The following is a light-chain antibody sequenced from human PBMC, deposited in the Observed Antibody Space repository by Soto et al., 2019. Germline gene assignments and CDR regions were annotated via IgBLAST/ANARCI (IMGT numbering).Light chain of an antibody. V-gene: IGKV3-15*01. CDR1: QSVNSI. J-gene: IGKJ5*01. Sequence: EIVMTQSPATLSVSPGEGATLSCRASQSVNSILAWYRHKPGQAPRLLIYRASTRAAGLPDRFSGSGSGTEFTLTISSLQSEDFAVYYCQQYHKWPITFGQGTRLEIK. CDR2: RAS. CDR3: QQYHKWPIT.